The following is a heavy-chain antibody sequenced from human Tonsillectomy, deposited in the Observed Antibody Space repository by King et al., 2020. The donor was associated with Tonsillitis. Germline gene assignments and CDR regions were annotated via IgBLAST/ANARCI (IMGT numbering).Heavy chain of an antibody. Sequence: QLVQSGAEVKKPGSSVKVSCKASGGTFSSHAINWVRQAPGQGFELMGRIIPIIGIGSYAQEFQARVTITADKSTSTLYMDLSSLRSEDTAVYYCARGLYDSGGFTLGLWGQGTLVTVSS. CDR2: IIPIIGIG. CDR1: GGTFSSHA. V-gene: IGHV1-69*09. J-gene: IGHJ4*02. D-gene: IGHD3-22*01. CDR3: ARGLYDSGGFTLGL.